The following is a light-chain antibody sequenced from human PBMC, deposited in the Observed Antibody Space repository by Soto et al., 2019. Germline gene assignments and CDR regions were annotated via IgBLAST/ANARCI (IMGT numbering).Light chain of an antibody. CDR1: QRFSTS. J-gene: IGKJ1*01. CDR3: QQYNNWPST. V-gene: IGKV3-15*01. Sequence: EIVMTQSPATLSVSPGERATLSCRASQRFSTSLAWYQQKPGQAPRLLIYGASTMATGIPARLSGSGSGTEFTLTISSLQSEDFAVYYCQQYNNWPSTFGQGTKVEIK. CDR2: GAS.